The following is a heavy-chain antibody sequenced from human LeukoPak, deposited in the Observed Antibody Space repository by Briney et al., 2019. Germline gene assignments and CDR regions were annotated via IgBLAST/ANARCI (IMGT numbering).Heavy chain of an antibody. CDR3: ARDRLSGGMYYYDTRYLMGAFDI. D-gene: IGHD3-22*01. J-gene: IGHJ3*02. Sequence: SETLSLTCTVSGGSISSYYWSWIRQPPGKGLEWIGYIYYSGSTNYNPSLKSRVTISVDTSKNQFSLKLSSVTAADTAVYYCARDRLSGGMYYYDTRYLMGAFDIWGQGTMVTASS. CDR1: GGSISSYY. V-gene: IGHV4-59*01. CDR2: IYYSGST.